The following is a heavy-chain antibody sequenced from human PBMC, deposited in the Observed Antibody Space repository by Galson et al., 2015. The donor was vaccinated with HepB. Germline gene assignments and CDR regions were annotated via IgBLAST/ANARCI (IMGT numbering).Heavy chain of an antibody. D-gene: IGHD3-22*01. V-gene: IGHV4-39*01. CDR2: IYYSGST. J-gene: IGHJ3*02. CDR1: GGSISSSSYY. CDR3: ASTYYYDSSGYWSDAFDI. Sequence: ETLSLTCTVSGGSISSSSYYWGWIRQPPGKGLEWIGSIYYSGSTYYNPSLKSRVTISVDTSKNQFSLKLSSVTAADTAVYYCASTYYYDSSGYWSDAFDIWGQGTMVTVSS.